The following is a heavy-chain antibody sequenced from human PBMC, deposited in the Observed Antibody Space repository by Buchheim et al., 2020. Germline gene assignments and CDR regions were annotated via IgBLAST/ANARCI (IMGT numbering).Heavy chain of an antibody. V-gene: IGHV4-61*02. Sequence: QVQLQESGPGLVKPSQTLSLTCTVSGGSISSGSYYWSWIRQPAGKGLEWIGRIYTSGSTNYNPSLKSRVTISVDTSKNQFSLKLSSVTAADTAVYYCARGSPMITFGGVIVTEDYWGQGTL. CDR3: ARGSPMITFGGVIVTEDY. J-gene: IGHJ4*02. CDR2: IYTSGST. D-gene: IGHD3-16*02. CDR1: GGSISSGSYY.